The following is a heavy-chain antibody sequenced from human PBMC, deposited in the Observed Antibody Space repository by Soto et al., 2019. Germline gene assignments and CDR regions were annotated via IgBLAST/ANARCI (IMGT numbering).Heavy chain of an antibody. Sequence: SETLSLTCAISGDSVSSNSAAWNWIRQSPSRGLEWLGRTYYRSKWYNDYAVSVKSRITINPDTSKNQFSLQLNSVTPEDTAVYYCARDEALSYSSSSGWFDPWGQGTMVTV. V-gene: IGHV6-1*01. CDR2: TYYRSKWYN. D-gene: IGHD6-6*01. CDR1: GDSVSSNSAA. CDR3: ARDEALSYSSSSGWFDP. J-gene: IGHJ5*02.